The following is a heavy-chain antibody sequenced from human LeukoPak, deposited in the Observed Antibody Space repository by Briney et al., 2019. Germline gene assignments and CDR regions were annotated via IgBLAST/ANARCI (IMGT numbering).Heavy chain of an antibody. J-gene: IGHJ4*02. CDR2: LYTGGGA. CDR1: GFTLSSYA. CDR3: TRSGYRHPYHFDS. V-gene: IGHV3-53*01. D-gene: IGHD3-22*01. Sequence: PGGSLRLSCAASGFTLSSYAMSWVRQAPGKGLEWVSVLYTGGGADHADSVKGRFTISRDNSKNTLSLQMNSLRAEDTAIYYCTRSGYRHPYHFDSWGQGTLVTVSS.